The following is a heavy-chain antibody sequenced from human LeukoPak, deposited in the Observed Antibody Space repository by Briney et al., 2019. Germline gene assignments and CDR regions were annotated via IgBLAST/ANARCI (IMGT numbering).Heavy chain of an antibody. J-gene: IGHJ3*02. CDR3: ARQSGIAAAGTGAFDI. V-gene: IGHV5-51*01. Sequence: GESLKISCKGSGYSFTSYWIGWVRQMPGKGLEWMGIIYPGDSDTRYSPSFQGQVTISADKSISTAYLQWSSLKASDTAMYYCARQSGIAAAGTGAFDIWGQGTMVTVSS. D-gene: IGHD6-13*01. CDR2: IYPGDSDT. CDR1: GYSFTSYW.